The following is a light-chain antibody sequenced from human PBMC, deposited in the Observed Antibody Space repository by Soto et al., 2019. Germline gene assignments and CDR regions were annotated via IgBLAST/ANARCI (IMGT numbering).Light chain of an antibody. CDR1: SGHSSYA. CDR2: LNSDGSH. Sequence: QPVLTQSPSASASLGASVKLTCTLSSGHSSYAIAWHQQQPEKGPRYLMKLNSDGSHSKGDGITDRFSGSSSGAERYLTISSLQSEDEADYYCQTWGTGIHWVFGGGTKLTVL. J-gene: IGLJ3*02. CDR3: QTWGTGIHWV. V-gene: IGLV4-69*01.